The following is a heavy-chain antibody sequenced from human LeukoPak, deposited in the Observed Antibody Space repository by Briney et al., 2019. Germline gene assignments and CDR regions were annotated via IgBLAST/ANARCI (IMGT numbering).Heavy chain of an antibody. J-gene: IGHJ4*02. CDR3: AKFKDYEWHYFDY. D-gene: IGHD4-17*01. CDR2: ISASGGNT. CDR1: GFTFSNYA. V-gene: IGHV3-23*01. Sequence: GGSLRLSCEVSGFTFSNYAMSWVRQAPGKGLEWVSVISASGGNTYYADSVKGRFTISRDNSKNTLYLQTNSLRAEDTAVYYCAKFKDYEWHYFDYWGQGTLVTVSS.